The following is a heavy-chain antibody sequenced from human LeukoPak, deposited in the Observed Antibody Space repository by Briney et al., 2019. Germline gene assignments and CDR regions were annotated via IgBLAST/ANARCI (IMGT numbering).Heavy chain of an antibody. D-gene: IGHD1-26*01. CDR1: GYTFTNYD. V-gene: IGHV1-8*01. CDR3: ARVTGSIDY. CDR2: MNTNSGNT. J-gene: IGHJ4*02. Sequence: ASVTVSCKASGYTFTNYDINWVRQAPGQGLEWMGWMNTNSGNTDYAQKFQGRVTITRDTSISTAYMELSSLRSDDTAVYYCARVTGSIDYWGQGTLVTVSS.